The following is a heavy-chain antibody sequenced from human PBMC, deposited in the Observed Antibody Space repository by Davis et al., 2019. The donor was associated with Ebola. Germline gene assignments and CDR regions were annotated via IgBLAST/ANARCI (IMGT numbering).Heavy chain of an antibody. V-gene: IGHV4-59*11. CDR3: AERGGSV. J-gene: IGHJ4*02. D-gene: IGHD3-16*01. CDR1: GGSITSHY. CDR2: IYYSGNT. Sequence: PSETLSLTCTVSGGSITSHYWSWIRQPPGKGLEYIGYIYYSGNTNYNPSLKSRVTISVDTSKNQFSLKLSSVTAADTAMYYCAERGGSVWGQGTLVTVSS.